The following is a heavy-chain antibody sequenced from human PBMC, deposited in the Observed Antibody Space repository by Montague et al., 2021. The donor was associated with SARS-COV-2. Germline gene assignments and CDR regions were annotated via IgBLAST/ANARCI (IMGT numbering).Heavy chain of an antibody. V-gene: IGHV4-31*03. CDR1: GGSISSDYYY. Sequence: ILSLTCTVSGGSISSDYYYWSWICQHPGKGLEWIGYIYYSGSTYYNPSLKSRVTISVDTSKNQFSLKLNSVTAADTAVYYCAKIREQLVRRWFDPW. CDR2: IYYSGST. CDR3: AKIREQLVRRWFDP. J-gene: IGHJ5*02. D-gene: IGHD6-13*01.